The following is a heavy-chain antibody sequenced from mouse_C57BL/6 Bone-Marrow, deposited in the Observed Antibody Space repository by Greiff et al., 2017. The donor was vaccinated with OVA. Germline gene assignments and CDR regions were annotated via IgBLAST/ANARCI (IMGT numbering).Heavy chain of an antibody. CDR1: GFTFSSYA. CDR2: ISSGGDYI. V-gene: IGHV5-9-1*02. Sequence: EVKLEESGEGLVKPGGSLKLSCAASGFTFSSYAMSWVRQTPEKRLEWVAYISSGGDYIYYADTVKGRFTISRDNARNTLYLQMSSLKSEDTAMYYCTRDRAPGSSYPGWFAYWGQGTLVTVSA. D-gene: IGHD1-1*01. CDR3: TRDRAPGSSYPGWFAY. J-gene: IGHJ3*01.